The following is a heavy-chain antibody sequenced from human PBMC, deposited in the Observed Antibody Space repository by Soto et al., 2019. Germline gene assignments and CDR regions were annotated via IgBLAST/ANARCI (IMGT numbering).Heavy chain of an antibody. Sequence: QVQLQQWGAGLLKPSETLSLTCAVYGGSFSGYYWSWIRQPPGKGLEWIGEINHSGSTNYNPSLTRRVTXXVXTFXNQFSLKLSSVTAADTAVYYCARGGGSSWHGSFDYWGQGTLVTVSS. CDR2: INHSGST. CDR1: GGSFSGYY. D-gene: IGHD6-13*01. V-gene: IGHV4-34*01. J-gene: IGHJ4*02. CDR3: ARGGGSSWHGSFDY.